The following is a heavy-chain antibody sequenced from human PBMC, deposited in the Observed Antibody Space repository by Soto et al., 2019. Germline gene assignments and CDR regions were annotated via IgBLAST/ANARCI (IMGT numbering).Heavy chain of an antibody. CDR3: ARGRWTNYYYYYGMDV. D-gene: IGHD2-15*01. CDR1: GGSFSGYY. Sequence: KTSETLSLTCAVYGGSFSGYYWSWIRQPPGKGLEWIGEINHSGSTNYNPSLKSRVTISVDTSKNQFSLKLSSVTAADTAVYYCARGRWTNYYYYYGMDVWGQGTTVTVSS. CDR2: INHSGST. V-gene: IGHV4-34*01. J-gene: IGHJ6*02.